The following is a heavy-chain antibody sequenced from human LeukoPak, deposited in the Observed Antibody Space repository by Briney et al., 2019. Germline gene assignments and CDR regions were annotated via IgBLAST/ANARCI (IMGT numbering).Heavy chain of an antibody. D-gene: IGHD4-11*01. CDR1: GYTFTIYG. J-gene: IGHJ5*02. V-gene: IGHV1-8*03. CDR2: MNPNSGNT. Sequence: ASVKVSCQASGYTFTIYGSNWVRQAPGEGLEWTGWMNPNSGNTGYAHKFQGRVTSTRNTSISTAYLELSSLTSEDTAVYYCARGRATVTTHWFDPWGQGTLVTVSS. CDR3: ARGRATVTTHWFDP.